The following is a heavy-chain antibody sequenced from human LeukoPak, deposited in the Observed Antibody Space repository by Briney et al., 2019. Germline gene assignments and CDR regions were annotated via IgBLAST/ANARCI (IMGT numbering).Heavy chain of an antibody. Sequence: ASMKVSCKASGYTLTHYGLNWVRQAPGQGLEWLGWISPANGNTKYAQKIQDRVSVTFDTSTGTTYMELRSLRSDDTAVYYCVRDNLRAYYGSWSYLDFWGQGTLITVSS. D-gene: IGHD3-10*01. CDR3: VRDNLRAYYGSWSYLDF. CDR1: GYTLTHYG. CDR2: ISPANGNT. V-gene: IGHV1-18*01. J-gene: IGHJ4*02.